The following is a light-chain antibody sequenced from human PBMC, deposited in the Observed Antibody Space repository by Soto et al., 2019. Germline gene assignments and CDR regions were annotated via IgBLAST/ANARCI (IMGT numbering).Light chain of an antibody. CDR3: QQYGSSPLT. V-gene: IGKV3-20*01. J-gene: IGKJ4*02. Sequence: DIVLTQSPGTLSLSPGERATLSCRASQSVSSSYLAWYQQKPGQAPRLLIYGASSRDTGIPDRFSGSGSGTDFTLTISRLEPEDFAVYYCQQYGSSPLTCGGGTKVEIK. CDR1: QSVSSSY. CDR2: GAS.